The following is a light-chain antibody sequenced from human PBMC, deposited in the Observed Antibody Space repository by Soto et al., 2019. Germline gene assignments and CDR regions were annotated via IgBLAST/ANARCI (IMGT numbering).Light chain of an antibody. CDR3: QLYNSYSWR. Sequence: QALCARTKDARKSFENSRGASQMIYTWLAWYQQKPEKAPKLLIYEASSLASGVPSRFSGSGPGTDSTPPIRSLQPDDLAAYYSQLYNSYSWRFGHGTKVDIK. V-gene: IGKV1-5*03. CDR2: EAS. J-gene: IGKJ1*01. CDR1: QMIYTW.